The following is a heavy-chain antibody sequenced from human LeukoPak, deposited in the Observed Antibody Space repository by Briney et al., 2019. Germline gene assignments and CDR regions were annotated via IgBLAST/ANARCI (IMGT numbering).Heavy chain of an antibody. D-gene: IGHD3-3*01. CDR3: ARGRLLYFGKRGDY. V-gene: IGHV3-30*04. CDR2: ILYDGSNI. CDR1: GFTFSSYA. J-gene: IGHJ4*02. Sequence: PGGSLRLSCAASGFTFSSYAMHWVRQAPGKGLEGVAVILYDGSNIYYGDSVKGRFTISRDNSENTLYLQMNSLRPEDTAVYYCARGRLLYFGKRGDYWGQGTLVTVSS.